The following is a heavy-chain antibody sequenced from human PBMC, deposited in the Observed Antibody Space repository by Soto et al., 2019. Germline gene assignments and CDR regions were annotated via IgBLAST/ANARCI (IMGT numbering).Heavy chain of an antibody. CDR1: GASISSNIYY. Sequence: QVQLQESGPGLVKPSETLSLTCTVSGASISSNIYYWGWIRQPPGKGLEWIGSIYYTVNTFYNPSLKSRVTLSVDTSENQFSLRLFSVTAADTAVYYCARHSHEAHGDPNWFDPWGQGTLVTVSS. CDR3: ARHSHEAHGDPNWFDP. CDR2: IYYTVNT. J-gene: IGHJ5*02. V-gene: IGHV4-39*01. D-gene: IGHD4-17*01.